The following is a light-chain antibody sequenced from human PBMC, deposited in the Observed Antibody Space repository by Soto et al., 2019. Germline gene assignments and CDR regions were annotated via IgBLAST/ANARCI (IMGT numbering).Light chain of an antibody. CDR2: RND. CDR3: AAWDDTLTALV. V-gene: IGLV1-47*01. CDR1: SSNIAGNF. J-gene: IGLJ3*02. Sequence: QSVPTQAPSASGTPGQRVSITCSGSSSNIAGNFVFWYQHLPGTAPSLLIYRNDQRPSGVPDRISGSKSGTSASLASSGLRSEDEGDDYCAAWDDTLTALVFGGGTKVTV.